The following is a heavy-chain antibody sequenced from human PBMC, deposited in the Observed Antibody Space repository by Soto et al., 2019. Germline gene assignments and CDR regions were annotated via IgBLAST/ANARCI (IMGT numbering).Heavy chain of an antibody. CDR1: GATLTSYA. CDR2: IIPIFGTA. V-gene: IGHV1-69*13. J-gene: IGHJ5*02. D-gene: IGHD3-3*01. Sequence: SVKVSCKVPGATLTSYAIGGLRKALGQGLKGMGGIIPIFGTANYAQKFQGRVTITADESTSTAYMELSSLRSEDTAVYYCARAPRPANYDFWSGYYLSWFDPWGQGTLVTVSS. CDR3: ARAPRPANYDFWSGYYLSWFDP.